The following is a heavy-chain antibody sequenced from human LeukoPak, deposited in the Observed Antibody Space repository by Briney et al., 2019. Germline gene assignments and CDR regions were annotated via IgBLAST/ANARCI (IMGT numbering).Heavy chain of an antibody. Sequence: PGGSLRLSCAASGFTFTSYGMSWVRQAPGKGLEYVSIITTSGGTTYYSDSVKGRFTISRDNSRNTLYLQMNSLRAEDTALYYCAKGEGQRGQGFDIWGQGTMVTVSS. CDR2: ITTSGGTT. CDR3: AKGEGQRGQGFDI. D-gene: IGHD5-24*01. V-gene: IGHV3-23*01. CDR1: GFTFTSYG. J-gene: IGHJ3*02.